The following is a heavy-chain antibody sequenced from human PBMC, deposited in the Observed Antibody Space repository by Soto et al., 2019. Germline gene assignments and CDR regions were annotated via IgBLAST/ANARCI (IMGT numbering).Heavy chain of an antibody. CDR1: GGTFSSYI. D-gene: IGHD2-2*01. V-gene: IGHV1-69*16. J-gene: IGHJ4*02. Sequence: QVQLVQSEAEVKKPGSSVKVSCKASGGTFSSYIINWVRQAPGQGLEWMGGLIPILGIPKYARKFQGRVTITADESTSTAYLELSSLRSDDTAVYYCARGGEGLSTSCDYWGQGTLVTVSS. CDR2: LIPILGIP. CDR3: ARGGEGLSTSCDY.